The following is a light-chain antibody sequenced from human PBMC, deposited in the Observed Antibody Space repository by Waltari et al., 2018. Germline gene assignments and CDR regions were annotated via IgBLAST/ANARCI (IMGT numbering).Light chain of an antibody. CDR2: GAS. Sequence: EIVLTQSPGTLSVSPGERATLSCRASQSVSSSYLAWYQQKPGQAPRLLIYGASSRATGISERFSASGSGTAFTLTISRLEPEDFAVYYCQQYGSSPYTFGQGTTLEIK. CDR1: QSVSSSY. V-gene: IGKV3-20*01. J-gene: IGKJ2*01. CDR3: QQYGSSPYT.